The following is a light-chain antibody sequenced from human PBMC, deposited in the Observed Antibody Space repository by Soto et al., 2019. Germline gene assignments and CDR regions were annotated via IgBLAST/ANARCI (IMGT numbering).Light chain of an antibody. CDR3: QQYNSYPFT. V-gene: IGKV1-5*03. Sequence: DIQXXXXPXXXSXSXGDRVTITCRASQSISSWLAWYQQKPGKAPKLLIYKASSLESGVPSRFSGSGSGTEFTLTISSLQPDDFATYYCQQYNSYPFTFGPGTKVDIK. J-gene: IGKJ3*01. CDR1: QSISSW. CDR2: KAS.